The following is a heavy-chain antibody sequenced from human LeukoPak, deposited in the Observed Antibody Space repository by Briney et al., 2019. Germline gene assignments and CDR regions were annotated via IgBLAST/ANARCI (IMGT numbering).Heavy chain of an antibody. CDR2: ISYDGSNK. V-gene: IGHV3-30*18. J-gene: IGHJ3*02. CDR3: AKKDDSSGWYVSGAFDI. Sequence: PGGSLRLSCVVTGSSFDSYAMSWVRQAPGKGLEWVAVISYDGSNKYYADSVKGRFTISRDNSKSTLYLQMNSLRAEDTAVYYCAKKDDSSGWYVSGAFDIWGQGTMVTVSS. D-gene: IGHD6-19*01. CDR1: GSSFDSYA.